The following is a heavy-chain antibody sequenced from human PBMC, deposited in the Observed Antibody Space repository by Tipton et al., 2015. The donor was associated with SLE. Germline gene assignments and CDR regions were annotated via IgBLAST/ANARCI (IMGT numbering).Heavy chain of an antibody. CDR2: ISYDGSNK. Sequence: SLRLSCADYGFTFSSYAMHWVRQAPGKGLEWVAVISYDGSNKYYADSVKGRFTISRDNSKNTLYLQMNSLRAEDTAVYYCARENMITFGGVIDYWGQGTLVTVSS. V-gene: IGHV3-30*04. J-gene: IGHJ4*02. CDR1: GFTFSSYA. D-gene: IGHD3-16*01. CDR3: ARENMITFGGVIDY.